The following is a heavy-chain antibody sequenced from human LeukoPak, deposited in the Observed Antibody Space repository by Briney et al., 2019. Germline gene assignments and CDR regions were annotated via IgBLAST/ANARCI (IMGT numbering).Heavy chain of an antibody. CDR3: ARDRYSSAWEFDY. J-gene: IGHJ4*02. D-gene: IGHD6-19*01. CDR1: GFTFSSYG. V-gene: IGHV3-30*02. Sequence: GGSLRLSCAASGFTFSSYGMHWVRQAPGKGLEWVAFIRYDGSYKYYADSVKGRFTISRDNAKNSLYLQMNSLRAEDTAVYYCARDRYSSAWEFDYWGQGTLVTVSS. CDR2: IRYDGSYK.